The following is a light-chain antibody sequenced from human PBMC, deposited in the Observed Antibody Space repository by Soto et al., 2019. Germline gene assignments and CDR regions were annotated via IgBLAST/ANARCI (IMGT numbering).Light chain of an antibody. Sequence: EIVLTQSPATLSLSPGERATLSCRASQSVSSYLAWYQQKPGQAPRLLIYDASNRAPGIPARFSGSGSGTDLTLTISSLEPEDFAVYYFQHHSNWLWTFGQGPKVEIK. V-gene: IGKV3-11*01. CDR3: QHHSNWLWT. J-gene: IGKJ1*01. CDR1: QSVSSY. CDR2: DAS.